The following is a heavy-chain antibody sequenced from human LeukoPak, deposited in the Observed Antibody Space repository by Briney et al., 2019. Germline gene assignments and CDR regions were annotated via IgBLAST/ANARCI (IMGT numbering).Heavy chain of an antibody. CDR3: AREYNQGFDY. CDR1: GGSISSYY. J-gene: IGHJ4*02. Sequence: SETLSLTCTVSGGSISSYYWSWIRQPPGKGLEWIGYIYYSGSTNYNPSLKSRVTISVDTSKNQFSLKLSSVTAADTAVYYCAREYNQGFDYWGRGTLVTVSS. CDR2: IYYSGST. D-gene: IGHD1-14*01. V-gene: IGHV4-59*01.